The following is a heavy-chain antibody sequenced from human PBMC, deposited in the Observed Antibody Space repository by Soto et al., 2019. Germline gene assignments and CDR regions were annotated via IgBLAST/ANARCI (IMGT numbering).Heavy chain of an antibody. D-gene: IGHD3-22*01. V-gene: IGHV4-30-2*01. J-gene: IGHJ4*02. CDR3: ARGGTMIVGTFDY. Sequence: SETLSLTCAVSGGSISSGGYSWSWIRQPPGKGLEWIGYSYHSGSTYYNPSLKSRVTISVDRSKNQFSLKLSSVTAADTAVYYCARGGTMIVGTFDYWGQGTLGTVSS. CDR2: SYHSGST. CDR1: GGSISSGGYS.